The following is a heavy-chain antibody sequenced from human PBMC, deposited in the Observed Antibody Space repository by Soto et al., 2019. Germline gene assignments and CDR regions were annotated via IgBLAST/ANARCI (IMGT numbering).Heavy chain of an antibody. CDR1: GYTFTSYA. CDR2: INAGNGNT. CDR3: ARDSGFWSGYSFDY. J-gene: IGHJ4*02. V-gene: IGHV1-3*01. Sequence: QVQLVQSGAEVKKPGASVKVSCKASGYTFTSYAMHWVRQAPGQRLEWMGWINAGNGNTKDSQKFQGRVTITRDTFASTAYMELSSLKSEDTAVYYCARDSGFWSGYSFDYWGQGTLVTVSS. D-gene: IGHD3-3*01.